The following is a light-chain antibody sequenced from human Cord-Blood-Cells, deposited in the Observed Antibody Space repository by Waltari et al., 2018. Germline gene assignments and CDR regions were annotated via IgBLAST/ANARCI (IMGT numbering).Light chain of an antibody. J-gene: IGLJ3*02. Sequence: QSALTQPASVSGSPGQSITLSCTGTSSDVGGYNYVSWYQQHPGKAPNIMIYDVSNRPSGVSNRCSGFKSGNTASLTLSGLQAEDEADYYCSSYTSSSTWVFGGGTKLTVL. CDR3: SSYTSSSTWV. CDR2: DVS. CDR1: SSDVGGYNY. V-gene: IGLV2-14*03.